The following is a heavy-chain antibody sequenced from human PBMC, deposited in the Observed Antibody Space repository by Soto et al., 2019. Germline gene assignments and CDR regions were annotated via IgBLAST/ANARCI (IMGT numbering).Heavy chain of an antibody. CDR3: ARGGDIVLVQVGAFFAY. J-gene: IGHJ4*02. CDR1: GGTFSSYA. CDR2: IIPIFGTA. D-gene: IGHD2-2*01. Sequence: SVEVSCKASGGTFSSYAISWVRQAPGQGLEWMGGIIPIFGTANYAQKFQGRVTITADESTSTADMELSSLRSKDTAVFFVARGGDIVLVQVGAFFAYWGQEPLVPVSP. V-gene: IGHV1-69*13.